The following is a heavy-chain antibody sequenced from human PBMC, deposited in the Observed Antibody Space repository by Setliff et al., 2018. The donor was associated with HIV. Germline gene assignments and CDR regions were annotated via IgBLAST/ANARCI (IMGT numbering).Heavy chain of an antibody. J-gene: IGHJ6*03. CDR3: ARGKGVGGVIITGGLDV. D-gene: IGHD3-10*01. Sequence: SVKVSCKASGGTFTNSAIGWVRQAPGQGLEWMGAIVPILGIANSAQKFQGRVTITTDESTNTAYMEMSSLRSEDTAVYYCARGKGVGGVIITGGLDVWGKGTTVTVS. CDR1: GGTFTNSA. V-gene: IGHV1-69*10. CDR2: IVPILGIA.